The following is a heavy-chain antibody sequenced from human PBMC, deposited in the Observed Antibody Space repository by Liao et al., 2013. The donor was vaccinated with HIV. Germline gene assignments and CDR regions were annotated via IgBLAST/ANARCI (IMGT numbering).Heavy chain of an antibody. CDR2: IYNSGST. Sequence: QVQLQESGPGLVKPSETLSLTCTVSGGSISGFYWSWIRQPPGKELEWLGYIYNSGSTKYRPSLKGRVTMSVDMSNNQFSLKLGSVTGADTAIYFCARGGDVSSAYAFDVWGPGTLVTVSS. CDR1: GGSISGFY. V-gene: IGHV4-59*01. J-gene: IGHJ3*01. CDR3: ARGGDVSSAYAFDV. D-gene: IGHD6-6*01.